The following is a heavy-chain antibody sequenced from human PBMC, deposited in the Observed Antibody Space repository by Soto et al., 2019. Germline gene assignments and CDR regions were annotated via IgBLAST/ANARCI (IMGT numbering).Heavy chain of an antibody. V-gene: IGHV3-74*01. Sequence: GGSLRLSSAASGFTFSNSWMHGVRQVSGKGLEWVSRINADGTSTSYADSVKGRFTISRDNAKNTLYLHVNSLRAEDTAVYYCVKVLARGVGVPRFYFDSWGQGALVTVSS. D-gene: IGHD2-2*01. J-gene: IGHJ4*02. CDR2: INADGTST. CDR3: VKVLARGVGVPRFYFDS. CDR1: GFTFSNSW.